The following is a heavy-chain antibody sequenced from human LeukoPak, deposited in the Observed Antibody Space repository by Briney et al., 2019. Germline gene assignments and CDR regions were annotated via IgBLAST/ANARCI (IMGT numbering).Heavy chain of an antibody. CDR1: GLTYNSYW. V-gene: IGHV3-7*01. D-gene: IGHD3-3*01. CDR2: INQDGSKG. Sequence: PGGSLRLSCAASGLTYNSYWMSWVRQAPGKGLQWVAHINQDGSKGNYVDSVKGRFTISRDNAKNSLYLQMSSLRAEDTAVYYCARLKSEWQGDYFDYWGQGTLVTVSS. CDR3: ARLKSEWQGDYFDY. J-gene: IGHJ4*02.